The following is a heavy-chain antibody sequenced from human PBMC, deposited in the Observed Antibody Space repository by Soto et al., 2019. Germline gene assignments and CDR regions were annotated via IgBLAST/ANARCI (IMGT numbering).Heavy chain of an antibody. D-gene: IGHD3-3*01. CDR2: ISAYNGYT. V-gene: IGHV1-18*01. CDR3: ARDHYHTLPQFKDY. J-gene: IGHJ4*02. CDR1: GYTFTSYG. Sequence: QVQLVQSGAEVKKPGASVKVSCKASGYTFTSYGISWVRQAPGQGLEWMGWISAYNGYTNYAQNLQGRVTMTADTSTSTAYMELRSRRSDDTAVYYCARDHYHTLPQFKDYWCQGTLVTVSS.